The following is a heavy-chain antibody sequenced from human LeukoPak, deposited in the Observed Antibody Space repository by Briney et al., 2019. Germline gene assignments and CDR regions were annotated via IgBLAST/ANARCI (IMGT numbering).Heavy chain of an antibody. CDR3: ARGGPESSGWSRDFDY. V-gene: IGHV1-2*02. CDR2: INPNSGGT. CDR1: GYTFTGYY. D-gene: IGHD6-19*01. J-gene: IGHJ4*02. Sequence: ASVKVSCKASGYTFTGYYMHWVRQAPGQGLEWMGWINPNSGGTNYAQKFQGRVTMTRDTSISTAYMELSRLRSDDTAVYYCARGGPESSGWSRDFDYWGQGTLVTVSS.